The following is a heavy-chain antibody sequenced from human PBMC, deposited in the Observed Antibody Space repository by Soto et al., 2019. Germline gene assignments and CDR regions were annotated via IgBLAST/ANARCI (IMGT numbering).Heavy chain of an antibody. V-gene: IGHV4-34*01. CDR1: GGSFSGYY. Sequence: QVQLQQWGAGLLKPSETLSLTCAVYGGSFSGYYWSWIRQPPGKGLEWIGEINHSGSTNYNPSLKSRVTIPVDTSKNQCSLKLSSVTAADTAVYYCARGGTYYCGSGSPHWFDPWGQGTLVTVSS. D-gene: IGHD3-10*01. CDR2: INHSGST. J-gene: IGHJ5*02. CDR3: ARGGTYYCGSGSPHWFDP.